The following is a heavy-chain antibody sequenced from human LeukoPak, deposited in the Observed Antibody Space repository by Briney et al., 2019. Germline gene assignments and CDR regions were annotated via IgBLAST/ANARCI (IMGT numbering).Heavy chain of an antibody. V-gene: IGHV3-21*01. J-gene: IGHJ6*03. CDR3: ARGQWEPPSAYYYMDV. CDR1: GFTFSSYS. Sequence: GGSLRLSCAASGFTFSSYSMNWVRQAPGKGLEWVSSISTSSTYIYYADSVKGRFAISRDNAKNSLYLQMNSLRAKDTAVYYCARGQWEPPSAYYYMDVWGKGTTVTVSS. CDR2: ISTSSTYI. D-gene: IGHD1-26*01.